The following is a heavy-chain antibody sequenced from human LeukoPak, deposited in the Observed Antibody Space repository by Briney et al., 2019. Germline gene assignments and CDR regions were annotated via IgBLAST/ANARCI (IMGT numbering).Heavy chain of an antibody. CDR3: ARDRNWSFDY. CDR1: GFTFSSYW. CDR2: IEQDGSEK. Sequence: GGSLRLSCAASGFTFSSYWMSWVRQAPGKGLEWVANIEQDGSEKYYVDSVKGRFTISRNNANNSMYLQTDSLRAEDTAVYDCARDRNWSFDYWGQGTLVTVSS. D-gene: IGHD1-1*01. J-gene: IGHJ4*02. V-gene: IGHV3-7*01.